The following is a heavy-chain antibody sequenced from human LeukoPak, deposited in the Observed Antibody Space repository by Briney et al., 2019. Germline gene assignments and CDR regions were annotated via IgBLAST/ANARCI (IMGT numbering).Heavy chain of an antibody. J-gene: IGHJ4*02. CDR1: GDSISSSNW. Sequence: PSETLSLTCAVSGDSISSSNWWSWVRQPPGKGLEWIGEIDHSGSTNYNPSLKSRVTISLDKSKNQFSLKLSSVTAADTAVYYCAREYSSSWPLHFGYWGQGTLVSVSS. D-gene: IGHD6-13*01. CDR3: AREYSSSWPLHFGY. V-gene: IGHV4-4*02. CDR2: IDHSGST.